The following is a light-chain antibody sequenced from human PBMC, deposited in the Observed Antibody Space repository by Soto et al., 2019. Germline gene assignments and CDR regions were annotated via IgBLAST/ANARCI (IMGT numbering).Light chain of an antibody. CDR3: QKCDYLPI. Sequence: DIQMTQSPSSLSASVGDRVTITCQASHDITSYLNWYQHKPGKAPQLLIYDASILEAGVPSRFSGSGSGTDFTLTISSLQPEDVATYYCQKCDYLPIFGPGTTVDLK. V-gene: IGKV1-33*01. CDR2: DAS. J-gene: IGKJ3*01. CDR1: HDITSY.